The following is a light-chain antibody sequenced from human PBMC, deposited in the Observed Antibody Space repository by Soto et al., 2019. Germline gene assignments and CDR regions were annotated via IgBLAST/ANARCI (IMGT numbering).Light chain of an antibody. CDR2: EVS. J-gene: IGLJ2*01. Sequence: QSALTQPASVSGSPGQSITISCTGTSSDVGGYNYVSWYQQHPGKAPKLMIYEVSNRPSGVSNRFSGSKSGNTASLTISGLQAEDEADYYCQSYDRNLIGSVIFGGGTKLTVL. CDR3: QSYDRNLIGSVI. V-gene: IGLV2-14*01. CDR1: SSDVGGYNY.